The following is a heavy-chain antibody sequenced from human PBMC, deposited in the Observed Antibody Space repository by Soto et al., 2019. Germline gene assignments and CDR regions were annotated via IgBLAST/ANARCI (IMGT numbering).Heavy chain of an antibody. CDR2: ITPLFGTA. J-gene: IGHJ4*01. CDR3: AKAHVMVVAGSTFDY. D-gene: IGHD6-19*01. V-gene: IGHV1-69*13. CDR1: GGTFSNYA. Sequence: SVKVSCKASGGTFSNYAISWVRQAPGQGLEWMGGITPLFGTASYAQRFQGRVTITADEFTSTAYMELRSVTAADTAVYYCAKAHVMVVAGSTFDYWGHGTLVTVSS.